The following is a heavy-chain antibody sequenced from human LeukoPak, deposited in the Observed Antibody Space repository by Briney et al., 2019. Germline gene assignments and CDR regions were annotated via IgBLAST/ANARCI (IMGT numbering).Heavy chain of an antibody. Sequence: ASVTVSCTASGFTFISYGFSWVRQARGQGLEWVGWIGGYDGDRHYGENFQGRVTITTDTSTSTVYMEMRSLRSDDTAVYYCARDLWSVYDTGGYYRDFDYWGQGTLVTLSS. V-gene: IGHV1-18*01. CDR3: ARDLWSVYDTGGYYRDFDY. D-gene: IGHD3-22*01. CDR1: GFTFISYG. J-gene: IGHJ4*02. CDR2: IGGYDGDR.